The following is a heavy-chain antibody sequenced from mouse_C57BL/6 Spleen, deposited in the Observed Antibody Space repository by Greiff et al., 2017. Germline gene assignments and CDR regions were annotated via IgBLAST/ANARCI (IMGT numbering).Heavy chain of an antibody. J-gene: IGHJ3*01. CDR3: AKADWDRGFAY. CDR2: ISSGSSTI. V-gene: IGHV5-17*01. D-gene: IGHD4-1*01. Sequence: EVKLMESGGGLVKPGGSLKLSCAASGFTFSDDGMHWVSQAPEKGLEWVAYISSGSSTIYYADTVKGRITISRDNAKNTLFLQMTSLRSEDTAMYYCAKADWDRGFAYWGQGTLVTVSA. CDR1: GFTFSDDG.